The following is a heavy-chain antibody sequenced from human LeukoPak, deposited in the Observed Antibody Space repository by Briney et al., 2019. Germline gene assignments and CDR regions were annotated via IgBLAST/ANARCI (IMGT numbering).Heavy chain of an antibody. J-gene: IGHJ4*02. CDR1: GFTVSSNY. D-gene: IGHD6-19*01. Sequence: GGSLRLSCAASGFTVSSNYMSWVRQAPGKGLEWVSVIYSGCSTYYADSAKGRFTISRHNSKNTLYLQMNRRSAEDTASYYCARYSSGWYEEEFDYWGQGTLVTVSS. V-gene: IGHV3-53*04. CDR2: IYSGCST. CDR3: ARYSSGWYEEEFDY.